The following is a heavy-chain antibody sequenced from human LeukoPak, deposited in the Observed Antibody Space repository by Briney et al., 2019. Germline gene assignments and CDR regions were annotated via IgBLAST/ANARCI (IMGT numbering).Heavy chain of an antibody. J-gene: IGHJ4*02. Sequence: GASVKVSCKASGYTFTSYYMHWVRQAPGQGLEWMGIINPSGGSTSYAQKFQGRVTMTRDTSTSTVYMELSNLRSDDTAVYCCAREGDLGQWQALTSPRFDYWGQGTLATVSS. V-gene: IGHV1-46*01. CDR1: GYTFTSYY. CDR3: AREGDLGQWQALTSPRFDY. D-gene: IGHD6-19*01. CDR2: INPSGGST.